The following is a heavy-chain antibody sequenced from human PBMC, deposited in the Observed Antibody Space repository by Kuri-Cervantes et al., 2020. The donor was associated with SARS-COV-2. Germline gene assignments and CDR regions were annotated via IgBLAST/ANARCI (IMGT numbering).Heavy chain of an antibody. CDR1: GYGFTSYY. CDR3: ARSPSAITNSYNYYYYMDV. D-gene: IGHD2-2*01. CDR2: INVNNRAT. V-gene: IGHV1-2*02. Sequence: ASVKVSCKASGYGFTSYYINWVRQAPGQGLEWMGWINVNNRATSYAQKFQGRVTMTRDTSVLTAYMELSSLRSDDTAVFYCARSPSAITNSYNYYYYMDVWGKGTAVTVSS. J-gene: IGHJ6*03.